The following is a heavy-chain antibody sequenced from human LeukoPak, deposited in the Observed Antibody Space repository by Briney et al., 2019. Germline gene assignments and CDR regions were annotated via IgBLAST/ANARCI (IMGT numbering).Heavy chain of an antibody. V-gene: IGHV3-30*03. CDR3: ARVTSGITGGTYYYYMDV. CDR2: ISYDGSNK. J-gene: IGHJ6*03. CDR1: GFTFSSYG. D-gene: IGHD6-13*01. Sequence: GGSLRLSCAASGFTFSSYGMHWVRQAPGKGLEWVAVISYDGSNKYYADSVKGRFTISRDNVKNSLYLQMNSLRAEDTAVYYCARVTSGITGGTYYYYMDVWGKGTTVTVSS.